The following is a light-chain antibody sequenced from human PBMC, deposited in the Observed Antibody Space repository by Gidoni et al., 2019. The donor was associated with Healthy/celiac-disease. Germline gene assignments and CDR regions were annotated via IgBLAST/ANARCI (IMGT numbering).Light chain of an antibody. CDR1: QSVSSY. CDR2: DAS. CDR3: QQRSNWPPLFT. J-gene: IGKJ3*01. Sequence: EIVLTQSPATLSLSPGERATLSCRDSQSVSSYLAWCQQKPGQAPRLLIYDASNRATGIPARFSGSGSGTDFTLTISSLEPEDFAVYYCQQRSNWPPLFTFGPGTKVDIK. V-gene: IGKV3-11*01.